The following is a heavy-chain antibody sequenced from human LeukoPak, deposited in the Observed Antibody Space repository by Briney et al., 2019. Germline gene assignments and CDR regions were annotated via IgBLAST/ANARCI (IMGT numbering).Heavy chain of an antibody. D-gene: IGHD6-19*01. V-gene: IGHV3-49*03. J-gene: IGHJ4*02. CDR3: TRAGSGRRFFDY. CDR2: IRGKAYGGTT. Sequence: GGSLRLSCTASGFTFGDYAMSWFRQAPGKGLEWVGFIRGKAYGGTTEYAASVKGRFTISRDDSKSIAYLQMNSLKTEDTAVYYCTRAGSGRRFFDYWGQGTLVTVSS. CDR1: GFTFGDYA.